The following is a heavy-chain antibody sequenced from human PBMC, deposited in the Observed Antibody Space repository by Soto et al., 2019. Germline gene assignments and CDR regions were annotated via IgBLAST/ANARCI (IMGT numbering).Heavy chain of an antibody. CDR3: ARDTTY. J-gene: IGHJ4*02. V-gene: IGHV1-69*02. D-gene: IGHD5-18*01. Sequence: QVQLVQSGAEVKKPGSSVKVSCKASGGTFGTYTISWVRQAPGQGLEWMGRIIPYLVITDYAQKFQGRFTIAADKSTTTAYMELSSLRSEDTAVYFCARDTTYWGQGTLVTVSS. CDR2: IIPYLVIT. CDR1: GGTFGTYT.